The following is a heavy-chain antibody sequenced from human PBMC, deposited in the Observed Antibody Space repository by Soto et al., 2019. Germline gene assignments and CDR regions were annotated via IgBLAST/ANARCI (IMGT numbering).Heavy chain of an antibody. V-gene: IGHV3-7*03. Sequence: LRLSCAASGFTLSNYWISWVRQAPGKGLEWVANIKQDGSVKYYVDSVKGRFTISRDNAKSSLYLQMNSLRAEDTALYYCARDYYGSGSHDSWGQGTLVTVS. CDR1: GFTLSNYW. CDR3: ARDYYGSGSHDS. D-gene: IGHD3-10*01. J-gene: IGHJ5*01. CDR2: IKQDGSVK.